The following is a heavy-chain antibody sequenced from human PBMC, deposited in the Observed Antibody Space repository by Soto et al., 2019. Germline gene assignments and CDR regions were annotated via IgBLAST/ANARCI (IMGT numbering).Heavy chain of an antibody. CDR1: GYTFTSYA. J-gene: IGHJ5*02. V-gene: IGHV1-3*01. Sequence: ASVKVSCKASGYTFTSYAMHWVRQAPGQRLEWMGWINAGNGNTKYSQKFQGRVTITRDTSASTAYMELSSLRSEDTAVYYCARDEGGEDSYGYHWFDPWGQGTLVTVSS. CDR3: ARDEGGEDSYGYHWFDP. CDR2: INAGNGNT. D-gene: IGHD5-18*01.